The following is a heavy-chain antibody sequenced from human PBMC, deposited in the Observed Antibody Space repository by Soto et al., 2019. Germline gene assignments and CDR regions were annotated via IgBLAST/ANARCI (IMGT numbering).Heavy chain of an antibody. Sequence: QVQLVQSGAEVKKPGASVKVSCKASGYTFTSYDINWVRQATGQGLEWMGWMNPNSGNTGYAQKFQGRVTMTRNTSISNAYMELSSLGSEDTAVYYCARDERGLEARWGVLMVYATTNGAFDIWGQGTMVTVSS. D-gene: IGHD2-8*01. J-gene: IGHJ3*02. V-gene: IGHV1-8*01. CDR3: ARDERGLEARWGVLMVYATTNGAFDI. CDR1: GYTFTSYD. CDR2: MNPNSGNT.